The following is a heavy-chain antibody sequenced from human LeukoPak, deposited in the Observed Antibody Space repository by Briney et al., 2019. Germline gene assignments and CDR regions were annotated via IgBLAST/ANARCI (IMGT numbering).Heavy chain of an antibody. Sequence: GGSLRLSCAAAGFTFSDYAMSWVRQAPGKGLEWVSAISGSVISTYYADSVKGRFTISRDNSENTLYLQMNSLRAEDTAVYYCAKEENTGWWWGQGTLVTVSS. CDR1: GFTFSDYA. V-gene: IGHV3-23*01. CDR3: AKEENTGWW. J-gene: IGHJ4*02. D-gene: IGHD6-19*01. CDR2: ISGSVIST.